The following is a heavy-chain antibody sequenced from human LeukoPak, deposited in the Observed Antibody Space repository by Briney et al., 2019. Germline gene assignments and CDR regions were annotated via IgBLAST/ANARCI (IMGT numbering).Heavy chain of an antibody. J-gene: IGHJ4*02. D-gene: IGHD6-13*01. CDR1: GGSISSDH. Sequence: PSETLSLSCTVSGGSISSDHWSWIRQPPGKGLEWIGYIYYSGSTNYNPSLKSRVTISIDTSKNQFSLKVSSVTAADTAVYYCARTFSISWLDYWGQGTLVTVSS. CDR2: IYYSGST. V-gene: IGHV4-59*01. CDR3: ARTFSISWLDY.